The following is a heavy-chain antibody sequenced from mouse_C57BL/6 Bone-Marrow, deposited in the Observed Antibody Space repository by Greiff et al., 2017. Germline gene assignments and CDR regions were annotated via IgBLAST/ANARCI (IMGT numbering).Heavy chain of an antibody. CDR1: GFSFNTYA. Sequence: EVMLVESGGGLVQPKASLKLSCAASGFSFNTYAMNWVRQAPGKGLEWVARIRSKSNNYATYYADSVKDRFTISRDDTETMLYLQMNNLTTEDTAVYDGVRHGNFYAMDYWGQGTSVTVSA. CDR3: VRHGNFYAMDY. D-gene: IGHD4-1*01. CDR2: IRSKSNNYAT. J-gene: IGHJ4*01. V-gene: IGHV10-1*01.